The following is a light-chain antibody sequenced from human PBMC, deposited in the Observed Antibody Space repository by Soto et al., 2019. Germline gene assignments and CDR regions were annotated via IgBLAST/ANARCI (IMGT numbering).Light chain of an antibody. CDR1: QSVNSD. V-gene: IGKV3-15*01. J-gene: IGKJ1*01. CDR3: QQYNNWPPWT. CDR2: AAS. Sequence: EIVLTQSPATLSVSPGGRATLSCRASQSVNSDLAWYQQRLGQAPRLLIYAASTRATGIPARFSGSGSGTEFTLTISNLQSEDFAIYYCQQYNNWPPWTFGQGTKVDIK.